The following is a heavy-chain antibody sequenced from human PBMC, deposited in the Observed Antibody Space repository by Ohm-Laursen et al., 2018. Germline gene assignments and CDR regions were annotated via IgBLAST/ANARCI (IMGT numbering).Heavy chain of an antibody. CDR1: RGIVSCSRVT. Sequence: QNLTLTCAISRGIVSCSRVTWNWVRQSPSRGLEWLGRIYYRSKWYNDYAISMKSRIIISADTSKNQFSLQLNSVTPEDTAVYYCARGRNWNDYWGQGTLVTVSS. V-gene: IGHV6-1*01. CDR3: ARGRNWNDY. CDR2: IYYRSKWYN. J-gene: IGHJ4*02. D-gene: IGHD1-20*01.